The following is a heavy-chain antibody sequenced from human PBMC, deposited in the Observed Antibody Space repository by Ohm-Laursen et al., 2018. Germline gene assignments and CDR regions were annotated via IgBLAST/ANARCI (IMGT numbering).Heavy chain of an antibody. CDR1: GFTFSSYA. CDR2: IYSGGDM. V-gene: IGHV3-23*03. Sequence: GSLRLSCAASGFTFSSYAMTWVRQAPQKGLEWVSLIYSGGDMFYADSVKGRFTISRDNSKNTLYLQMNSLRAEDTAVYYCAKDVAGKWFIFDYWGQGTLVTVSS. D-gene: IGHD3-22*01. J-gene: IGHJ4*02. CDR3: AKDVAGKWFIFDY.